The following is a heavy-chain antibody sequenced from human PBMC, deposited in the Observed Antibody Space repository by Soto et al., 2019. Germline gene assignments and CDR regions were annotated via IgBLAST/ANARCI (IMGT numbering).Heavy chain of an antibody. V-gene: IGHV4-39*01. CDR1: GRSISSTIYH. Sequence: PSETLSLTFTVCGRSISSTIYHWRWIRQPPGKGLEWIGRIYNSGRTYYNASLKSRVSISIDTSKNQFSLKLTSVTAADTAVYYCARHPVYATGWQIDYWGQGALVTVS. D-gene: IGHD2-2*01. J-gene: IGHJ4*02. CDR3: ARHPVYATGWQIDY. CDR2: IYNSGRT.